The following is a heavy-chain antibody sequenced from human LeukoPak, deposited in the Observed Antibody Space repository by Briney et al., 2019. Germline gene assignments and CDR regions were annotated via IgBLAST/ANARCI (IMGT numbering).Heavy chain of an antibody. Sequence: SETLSLTCAVYGGSFSGYYWSRIRQPPGKGLEWIGEINHSGSTNYNPSLKSRVTISVDTSKNQFSLKLSSVTAADTAVYYCARGRTGTSDDYYYGMDVWGQGTTVTVSS. V-gene: IGHV4-34*01. J-gene: IGHJ6*02. CDR2: INHSGST. D-gene: IGHD4-17*01. CDR3: ARGRTGTSDDYYYGMDV. CDR1: GGSFSGYY.